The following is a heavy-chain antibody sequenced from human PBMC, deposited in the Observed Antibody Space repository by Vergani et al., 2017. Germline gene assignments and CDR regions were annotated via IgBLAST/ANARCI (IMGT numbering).Heavy chain of an antibody. Sequence: EVKLLESGGGLVKPGGSLSPSCAASGFTFSSYAMSWVRQAPGKGLEWVSVIYSGGSTYYAESVKGRFTISRHNSKNTLYLQMNSLRAEDTAVYYCARAEQQPLDAFDIWGQGTMVTVSS. D-gene: IGHD6-13*01. CDR2: IYSGGST. J-gene: IGHJ3*02. CDR3: ARAEQQPLDAFDI. V-gene: IGHV3-53*04. CDR1: GFTFSSYA.